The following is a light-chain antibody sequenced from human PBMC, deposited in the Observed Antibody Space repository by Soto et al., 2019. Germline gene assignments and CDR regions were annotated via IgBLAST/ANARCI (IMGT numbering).Light chain of an antibody. CDR3: QVWDSSSDHYV. CDR2: YDS. Sequence: SYELTQPPSVSVAPGKTARITCGGNNIGIKSVHWYQQKPGQAPVLVIYYDSDRPSGIPERCSGSNSGNTATLTISRVEAGDEADYYCQVWDSSSDHYVFGTGTKLTVL. V-gene: IGLV3-21*04. CDR1: NIGIKS. J-gene: IGLJ1*01.